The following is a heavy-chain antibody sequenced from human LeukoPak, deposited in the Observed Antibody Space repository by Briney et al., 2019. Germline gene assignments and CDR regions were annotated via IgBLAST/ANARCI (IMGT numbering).Heavy chain of an antibody. CDR1: VYIFTIYW. D-gene: IGHD3-22*01. V-gene: IGHV5-51*01. CDR3: ARPTRYKTQYYYDSSGYYYAYDY. CDR2: IYPGDSDT. Sequence: GESLQISCKGSVYIFTIYWIVCVRQVPGKGLECVGIIYPGDSDTRYSPFFQGQVTISADKSISTAYLQWSSLKASDTAMYYCARPTRYKTQYYYDSSGYYYAYDYWGQGTLVTVSS. J-gene: IGHJ4*02.